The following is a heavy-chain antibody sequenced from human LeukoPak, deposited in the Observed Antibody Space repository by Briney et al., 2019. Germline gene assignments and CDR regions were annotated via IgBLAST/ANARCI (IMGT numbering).Heavy chain of an antibody. V-gene: IGHV4-59*01. Sequence: TLSLTCTVSGGSISSYYWSWIRQPPGKGLEWIGYIYYSGSTNYNPSLKSRVTISVDTSKNQFSLKLSSVTAADTAVYYCARALYYYDSSGYLLYYFDYWGQGTLVTVSS. CDR2: IYYSGST. CDR1: GGSISSYY. J-gene: IGHJ4*02. CDR3: ARALYYYDSSGYLLYYFDY. D-gene: IGHD3-22*01.